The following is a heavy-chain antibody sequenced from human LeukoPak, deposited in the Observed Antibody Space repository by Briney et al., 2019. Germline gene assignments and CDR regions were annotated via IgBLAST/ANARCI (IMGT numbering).Heavy chain of an antibody. CDR3: AADWRDSSAEYFQH. CDR1: GFTFTSSA. V-gene: IGHV1-58*02. CDR2: IVVGSGNT. J-gene: IGHJ1*01. Sequence: SVKVSCKASGFTFTSSAMQWVRQARGQRLGWIGWIVVGSGNTNYAQKSQERVTITRDMSTSTAYMELSSLRSEDTAVYYCAADWRDSSAEYFQHWGQGTLVTVSS. D-gene: IGHD2-21*02.